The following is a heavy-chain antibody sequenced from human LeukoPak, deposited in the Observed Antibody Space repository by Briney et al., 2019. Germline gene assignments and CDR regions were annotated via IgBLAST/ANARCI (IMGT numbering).Heavy chain of an antibody. Sequence: GGSLRLSCAGSGFNFSTSGVRWVRQAPGKGLEFASSIDADGRGRYYSKSVKGRFTISRDNSKNTVYLQLGDLRPDDMGVYYWATLDLSVIPWGKGTLVTVSS. V-gene: IGHV3-64*01. CDR1: GFNFSTSG. J-gene: IGHJ5*02. CDR2: IDADGRGR. D-gene: IGHD2-21*01. CDR3: ATLDLSVIP.